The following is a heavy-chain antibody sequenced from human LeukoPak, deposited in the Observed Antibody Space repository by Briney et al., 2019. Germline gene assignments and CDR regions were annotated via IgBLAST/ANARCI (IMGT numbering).Heavy chain of an antibody. Sequence: GGSLRLSCAASGFTFSSYAMSWVRQAPGKGLEWVSAISGSGGSTYYADSVKGRFTISRDNSKNTLYLQMNSLRAEDTALYYCAKDFVRYNIQFDYWGQGALVTVSS. CDR1: GFTFSSYA. CDR2: ISGSGGST. CDR3: AKDFVRYNIQFDY. J-gene: IGHJ4*02. D-gene: IGHD1-1*01. V-gene: IGHV3-23*01.